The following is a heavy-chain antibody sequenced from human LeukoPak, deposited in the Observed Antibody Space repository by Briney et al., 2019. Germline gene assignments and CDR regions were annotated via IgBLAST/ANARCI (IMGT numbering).Heavy chain of an antibody. CDR2: IWYDGSNK. Sequence: GGSLRLSCAASGFTFSSYSMNWVRQAPGKGLEWVAVIWYDGSNKYYADSVKGRFTISRGNSKNTLYLQMNSLRAEDTAVYYCAKDLARTAYYYYYMDVWGKGTTVTVSS. V-gene: IGHV3-33*06. CDR1: GFTFSSYS. D-gene: IGHD5-18*01. CDR3: AKDLARTAYYYYYMDV. J-gene: IGHJ6*03.